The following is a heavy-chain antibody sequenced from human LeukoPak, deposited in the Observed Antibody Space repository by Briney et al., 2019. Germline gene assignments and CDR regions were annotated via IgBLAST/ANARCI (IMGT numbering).Heavy chain of an antibody. D-gene: IGHD3-22*01. Sequence: GASVKVSCKASGYTFTGYDINWVRQATGQGLEWMGWMNPNSGNTDYAQKFQGRVTMTRNTSISTAYMELSSLRSEDTAVYYCARTLKEGYYYDSSGYYYLYYGMDVWGQGTTVTVSS. CDR3: ARTLKEGYYYDSSGYYYLYYGMDV. V-gene: IGHV1-8*01. J-gene: IGHJ6*02. CDR1: GYTFTGYD. CDR2: MNPNSGNT.